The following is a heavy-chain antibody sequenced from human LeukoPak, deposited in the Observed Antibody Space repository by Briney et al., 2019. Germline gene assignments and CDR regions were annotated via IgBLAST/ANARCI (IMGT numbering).Heavy chain of an antibody. J-gene: IGHJ4*02. D-gene: IGHD4/OR15-4a*01. V-gene: IGHV3-23*01. CDR1: GFTFSTYA. CDR3: AKARGDYGQPLDY. Sequence: PGGSLRLSCAASGFTFSTYAMSWVRQAPGKGLEWVSVISGSGDTAYYADSVKGRFAISRDNSKNTLSLQMNSLRAEDTAVYYCAKARGDYGQPLDYWGQGTLVTVSS. CDR2: ISGSGDTA.